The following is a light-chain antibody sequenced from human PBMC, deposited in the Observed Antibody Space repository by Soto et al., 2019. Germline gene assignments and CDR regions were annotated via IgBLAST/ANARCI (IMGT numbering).Light chain of an antibody. Sequence: QSALTQPASVSGSPGQSITISCTGTSSDVGSYNLVSWYQQYPGKAPKIMIYEVTKRPSGVSDRFSGSKSGNTASLTISGLQAEDEADYYCCSYAGGVIFGGGTKLTVL. J-gene: IGLJ2*01. V-gene: IGLV2-23*02. CDR3: CSYAGGVI. CDR1: SSDVGSYNL. CDR2: EVT.